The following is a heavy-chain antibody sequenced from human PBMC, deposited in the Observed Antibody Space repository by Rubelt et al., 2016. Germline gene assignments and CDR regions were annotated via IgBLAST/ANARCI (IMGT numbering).Heavy chain of an antibody. V-gene: IGHV3-23*01. CDR3: AKRSVSGWYYFDH. D-gene: IGHD6-19*01. Sequence: EVRLLESGGGLVQPGGSLRLSCAASGFTLSNFAMSWVRQAPGKGLEWVSTIGASGNTYPADSVKGRFTISRDISESTLYLQMNSLRAEDSGIYYCAKRSVSGWYYFDHWGQGTLVTVSS. J-gene: IGHJ4*02. CDR1: GFTLSNFA. CDR2: IGASGNT.